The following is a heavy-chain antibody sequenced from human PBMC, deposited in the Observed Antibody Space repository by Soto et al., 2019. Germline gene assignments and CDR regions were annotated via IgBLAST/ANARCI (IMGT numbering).Heavy chain of an antibody. CDR1: GFTVSSNY. J-gene: IGHJ4*02. CDR2: IYSAGTT. D-gene: IGHD1-26*01. CDR3: AREPWDY. V-gene: IGHV3-66*01. Sequence: GGSLRLSCAASGFTVSSNYMSWVRQAPGKGLEWVSVIYSAGTTYYADSVKGRFTISRDNSKNTLYLQMSSLRAEDTGVYYCAREPWDYWGQGTLVTVSS.